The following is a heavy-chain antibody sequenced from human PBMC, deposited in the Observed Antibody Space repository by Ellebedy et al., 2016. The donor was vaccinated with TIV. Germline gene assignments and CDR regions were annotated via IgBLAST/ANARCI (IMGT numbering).Heavy chain of an antibody. CDR3: ARGAGMAGWLRLSRFDY. Sequence: SQTLSLTCAVYGESLSGYYWSWIRQPPGKGLEWIGEINHSGSTNYNPSLKSRVTISVDTSKNQFSLTLGSVTAADTAVYYCARGAGMAGWLRLSRFDYWGQGTLVTVSS. V-gene: IGHV4-34*01. D-gene: IGHD5-12*01. CDR1: GESLSGYY. CDR2: INHSGST. J-gene: IGHJ4*02.